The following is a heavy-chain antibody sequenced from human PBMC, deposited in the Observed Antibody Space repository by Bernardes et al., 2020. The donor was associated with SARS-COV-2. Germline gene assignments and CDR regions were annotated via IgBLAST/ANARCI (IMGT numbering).Heavy chain of an antibody. CDR1: GFTFGGST. CDR3: ARDTGGSASGGFGMDV. Sequence: GGSLLLSCAASGFTFGGSTMNWVRQAPGPGLEWVSSTSSSGTYIYYADSVKGRFTISRDNAKNSLYLQMNSLRAEDTAVYYCARDTGGSASGGFGMDVWGQGTTVTVSS. D-gene: IGHD2-15*01. V-gene: IGHV3-21*01. CDR2: TSSSGTYI. J-gene: IGHJ6*02.